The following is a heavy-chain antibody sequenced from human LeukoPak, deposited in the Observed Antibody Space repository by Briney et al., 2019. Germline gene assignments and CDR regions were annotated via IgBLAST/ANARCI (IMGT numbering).Heavy chain of an antibody. CDR1: GFTFSNSA. Sequence: GGSLRLSCAASGFTFSNSAMNWVGHAPGKGLEWVSAINGRGWSTYYADSVKGLFTISRDNPKNTLYLHMSSLRAEDTAVYYCAKRPFPTGFHYWGQGTLVTVSS. CDR3: AKRPFPTGFHY. CDR2: INGRGWST. V-gene: IGHV3-23*01. D-gene: IGHD2/OR15-2a*01. J-gene: IGHJ4*02.